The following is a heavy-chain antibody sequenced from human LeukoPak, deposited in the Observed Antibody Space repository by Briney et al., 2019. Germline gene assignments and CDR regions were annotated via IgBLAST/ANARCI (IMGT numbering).Heavy chain of an antibody. V-gene: IGHV1-24*01. D-gene: IGHD3-10*01. Sequence: ASVKVSCKVSGYTLRELSMHWVRQAPAKGLQWMGVFDPEDGESIIAQKFQGRLTMTEDTSTDTAYMELSSLTSEDTAMYYCATGHYNTSSCYYYYMDVWGKGTTVTVSS. CDR3: ATGHYNTSSCYYYYMDV. CDR2: FDPEDGES. CDR1: GYTLRELS. J-gene: IGHJ6*03.